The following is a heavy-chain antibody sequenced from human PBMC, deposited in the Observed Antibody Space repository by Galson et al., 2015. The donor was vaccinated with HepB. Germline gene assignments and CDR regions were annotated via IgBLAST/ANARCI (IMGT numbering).Heavy chain of an antibody. Sequence: SCKASGYTFTNYGISWVRQAPGQGLEWMGWISVSNGNTNYEQKVQGRVTMTTDTSTSTAYMELRSLRSDDTAVYYCARDKRYCSGGTCFYYFDYWGQGTLVIVSS. CDR1: GYTFTNYG. V-gene: IGHV1-18*04. CDR2: ISVSNGNT. D-gene: IGHD2-15*01. CDR3: ARDKRYCSGGTCFYYFDY. J-gene: IGHJ4*02.